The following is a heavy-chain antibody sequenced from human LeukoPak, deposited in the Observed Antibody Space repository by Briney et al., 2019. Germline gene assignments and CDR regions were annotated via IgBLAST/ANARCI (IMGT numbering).Heavy chain of an antibody. CDR3: AREYSSSSGRTLDY. D-gene: IGHD6-6*01. Sequence: SETLSLTCTVSGGSISSYYWSWIRQPAGKGLEWIGRIYASGTTNYNPSLKSRVTMSVDTSKNQFSLKVSSVTAADTAVYYCAREYSSSSGRTLDYWGQGTLVTASS. V-gene: IGHV4-4*07. CDR1: GGSISSYY. J-gene: IGHJ4*02. CDR2: IYASGTT.